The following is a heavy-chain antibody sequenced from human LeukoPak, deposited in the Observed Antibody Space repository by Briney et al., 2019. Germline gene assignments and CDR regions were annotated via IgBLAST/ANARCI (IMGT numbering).Heavy chain of an antibody. CDR2: IIPTLAIT. Sequence: RASVTVSCKASGGTFSRFAISGVRQAPGQGLEWMGQIIPTLAITDYSQKFQGRVTITADTSTGTAYMELSSLRSQDTAVYYCARPKYHDSSGYFADWGQGTLVTVSS. CDR3: ARPKYHDSSGYFAD. V-gene: IGHV1-69*10. J-gene: IGHJ4*02. CDR1: GGTFSRFA. D-gene: IGHD3-22*01.